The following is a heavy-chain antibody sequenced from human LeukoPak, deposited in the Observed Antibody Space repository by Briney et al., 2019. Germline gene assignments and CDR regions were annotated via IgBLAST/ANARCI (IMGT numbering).Heavy chain of an antibody. CDR3: ARRSEYYYDSSGYYYSAFDI. Sequence: GESLKISCKGSGYSFTSYWIGWVRQMPGKGLEWMGIIYPGDSDTRYSPSFQGQVTISADKSISTAYLQWSSLKASDTAMYYCARRSEYYYDSSGYYYSAFDIWGQGTMVTVSS. D-gene: IGHD3-22*01. V-gene: IGHV5-51*01. J-gene: IGHJ3*02. CDR1: GYSFTSYW. CDR2: IYPGDSDT.